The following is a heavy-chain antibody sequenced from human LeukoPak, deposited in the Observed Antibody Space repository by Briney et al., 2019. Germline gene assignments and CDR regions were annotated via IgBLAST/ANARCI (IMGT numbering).Heavy chain of an antibody. J-gene: IGHJ5*02. D-gene: IGHD3-16*02. CDR2: INPNSGGT. CDR1: GYTFTGYY. CDR3: ARGLSDYDYVWGSYRLNWFDP. V-gene: IGHV1-2*02. Sequence: ASVKVSCKASGYTFTGYYMRWVRQAPGQGLEWMGWINPNSGGTNYAQKFQGRVTMTRDTSISTAYMELSRLRSDDTAVYYCARGLSDYDYVWGSYRLNWFDPWGQGTLVTVSS.